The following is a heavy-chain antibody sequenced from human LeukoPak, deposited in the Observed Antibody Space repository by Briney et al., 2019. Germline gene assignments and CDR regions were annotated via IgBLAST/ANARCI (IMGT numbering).Heavy chain of an antibody. CDR3: ARAQPRWFGESTYYFDY. Sequence: GGSLRLSCVASGFTFSDYYMSWIRQAPGKGLEWVSYISSSGSTIYYADSVKGRFTISRDNAKNSLYLQMNSLRAEDTAVYYCARAQPRWFGESTYYFDYWGQGTLVTASS. CDR1: GFTFSDYY. J-gene: IGHJ4*02. D-gene: IGHD3-10*01. V-gene: IGHV3-11*04. CDR2: ISSSGSTI.